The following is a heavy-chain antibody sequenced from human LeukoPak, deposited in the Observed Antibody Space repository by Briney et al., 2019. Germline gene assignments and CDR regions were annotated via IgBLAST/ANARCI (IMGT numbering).Heavy chain of an antibody. D-gene: IGHD1-7*01. J-gene: IGHJ4*02. Sequence: SETLSLTCTVSGGSISSGGYYWSWIRQHPGKGLEWIGYIYYSGSTYYNPSLKSRVTISVDTSKNQFSLKLSSVTAADTAVYYCARFAKELPALDYRGQGTLVTVSS. CDR1: GGSISSGGYY. CDR2: IYYSGST. CDR3: ARFAKELPALDY. V-gene: IGHV4-31*03.